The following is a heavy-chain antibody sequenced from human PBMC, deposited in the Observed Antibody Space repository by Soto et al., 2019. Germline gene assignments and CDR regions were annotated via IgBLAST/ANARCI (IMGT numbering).Heavy chain of an antibody. CDR1: GGSISSYY. CDR2: IYYSGST. V-gene: IGHV4-59*01. CDR3: ARDNRVLRFLEWGGYGMDV. D-gene: IGHD3-3*01. Sequence: SETLSLTCTVSGGSISSYYWSWIRQPPGKGLEWIGYIYYSGSTNYNPSLKSRVTISVDTSKNQFSLKLSSVTAADTAVYYCARDNRVLRFLEWGGYGMDVWGQGTTVTVSS. J-gene: IGHJ6*02.